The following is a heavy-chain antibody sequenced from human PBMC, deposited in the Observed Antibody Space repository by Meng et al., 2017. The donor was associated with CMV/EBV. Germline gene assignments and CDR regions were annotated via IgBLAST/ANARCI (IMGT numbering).Heavy chain of an antibody. CDR3: ARESPGSGWYHWFDP. CDR2: IYYSGST. J-gene: IGHJ5*02. Sequence: QVQRQESGPGMGKPSETLSLTCTVSGGSISSYYWSWIRQPPGKGLEWIGYIYYSGSTNYNPSLKSRVTISVDTSKNQFSLKLSSVTAADTAVYYCARESPGSGWYHWFDPWGQGTLVTVSS. CDR1: GGSISSYY. V-gene: IGHV4-59*01. D-gene: IGHD6-19*01.